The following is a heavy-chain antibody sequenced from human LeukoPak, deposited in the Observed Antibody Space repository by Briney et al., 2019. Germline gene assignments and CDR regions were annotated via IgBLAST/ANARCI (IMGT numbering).Heavy chain of an antibody. CDR2: IYYSGST. CDR3: ARDGLVRGLDY. V-gene: IGHV4-30-4*01. D-gene: IGHD6-6*01. Sequence: SETLSLTCTVYGGSISIGDYYWSWIRQPPGKGLEWIGYIYYSGSTYYNPSLKSRVTISVDTSKNQFSLKLSSVTAADTAVYYCARDGLVRGLDYWGQGTLVTVSS. J-gene: IGHJ4*02. CDR1: GGSISIGDYY.